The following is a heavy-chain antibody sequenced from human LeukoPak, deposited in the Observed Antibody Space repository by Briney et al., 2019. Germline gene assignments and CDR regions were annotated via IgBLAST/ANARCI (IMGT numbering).Heavy chain of an antibody. D-gene: IGHD2-2*01. J-gene: IGHJ4*02. V-gene: IGHV3-23*01. Sequence: GGTLRLSCAASGFTFSSYGMSWVRQAPGKGLEWVSAISGSGGSTYYADSVKGRFTISRDNSKNTLYLQMNSLRAEDTAVYYCVKIVPAARYYFDYWGQGTLVTVSS. CDR3: VKIVPAARYYFDY. CDR1: GFTFSSYG. CDR2: ISGSGGST.